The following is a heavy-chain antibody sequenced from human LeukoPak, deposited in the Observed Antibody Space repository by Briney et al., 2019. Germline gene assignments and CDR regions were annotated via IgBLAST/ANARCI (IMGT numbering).Heavy chain of an antibody. V-gene: IGHV3-64*04. Sequence: GGSLRLSCSASGFTFSSYAMHWVRQAPGKGLEYVSAISSNGGSTYYADSVRGRFTISRDNSKNTLYLQVNSLRAEDTAVYYCARDQGKGYYYYGMDVWGQGTTVTVSS. J-gene: IGHJ6*02. CDR3: ARDQGKGYYYYGMDV. CDR2: ISSNGGST. CDR1: GFTFSSYA.